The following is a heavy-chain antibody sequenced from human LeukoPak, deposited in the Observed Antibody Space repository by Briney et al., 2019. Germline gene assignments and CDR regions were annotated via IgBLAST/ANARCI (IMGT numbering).Heavy chain of an antibody. D-gene: IGHD6-13*01. CDR1: GFTFSTYA. V-gene: IGHV3-23*01. J-gene: IGHJ4*02. CDR3: ASRIATAGSVDY. CDR2: ISGSGGAT. Sequence: GGSLRLSCAASGFTFSTYAMSWVRQAPGKGLEWVSTISGSGGATYYADSVKGRFTISRDNSKNTLHLQMNTLRAEDTAVYYCASRIATAGSVDYWGQGTLVTVSS.